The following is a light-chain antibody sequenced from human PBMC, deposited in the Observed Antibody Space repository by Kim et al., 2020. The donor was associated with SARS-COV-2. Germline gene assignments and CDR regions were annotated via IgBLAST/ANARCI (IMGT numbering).Light chain of an antibody. Sequence: IVLPHSPCPLSLSVGERATLSCRASQSVNSIYLAWYQQIPGQAPRLLIYGASSRATGIPDRFSGSGSGTDFTLTISRLEPEDFAVYYCQQYGTSPCTFGQGTKLEI. CDR3: QQYGTSPCT. CDR1: QSVNSIY. CDR2: GAS. V-gene: IGKV3-20*01. J-gene: IGKJ2*02.